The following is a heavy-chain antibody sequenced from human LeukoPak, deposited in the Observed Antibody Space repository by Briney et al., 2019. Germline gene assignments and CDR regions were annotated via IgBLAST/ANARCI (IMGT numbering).Heavy chain of an antibody. CDR1: GGTFSSYA. D-gene: IGHD3-22*01. CDR3: ARDDSPVRYHGMDV. Sequence: ASVKVSCKASGGTFSSYAISWVRQAPGQGLEWMGGIIPIFGTANYAQKFQGRVTITADESTSTAYMELSSLRSEDTAVYYCARDDSPVRYHGMDVWGQGTTVTVSS. V-gene: IGHV1-69*13. J-gene: IGHJ6*02. CDR2: IIPIFGTA.